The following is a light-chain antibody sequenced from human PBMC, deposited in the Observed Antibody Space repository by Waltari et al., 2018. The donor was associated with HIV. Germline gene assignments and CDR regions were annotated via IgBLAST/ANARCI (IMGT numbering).Light chain of an antibody. CDR3: AAWDDSRNAHVV. V-gene: IGLV1-44*01. CDR1: NSNTGSNS. Sequence: QSVLTQPPSASGTPGQRVTISCSGSNSNTGSNSVNWYQQLPGTAPKLLIYSSNQRPLGVPDRFSGSKSGTSASLAISGLQSEDEADYYCAAWDDSRNAHVVFGGGTKLTVL. CDR2: SSN. J-gene: IGLJ2*01.